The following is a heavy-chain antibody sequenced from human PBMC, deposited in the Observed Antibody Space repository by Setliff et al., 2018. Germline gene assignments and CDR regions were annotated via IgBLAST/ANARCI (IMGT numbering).Heavy chain of an antibody. CDR1: GGSISSSYY. CDR2: VYTNGGT. J-gene: IGHJ6*02. Sequence: SETLSLTCTISGGSISSSYYWSWIRQPAGKGLEWIGRVYTNGGTNSNPSLRSRVSMSLDTSKNQFSLELTSVTAADTAVYYCAKEYVVISFVANTHSHYGMDVWGQGTTVTVSS. CDR3: AKEYVVISFVANTHSHYGMDV. V-gene: IGHV4-4*07. D-gene: IGHD2-21*01.